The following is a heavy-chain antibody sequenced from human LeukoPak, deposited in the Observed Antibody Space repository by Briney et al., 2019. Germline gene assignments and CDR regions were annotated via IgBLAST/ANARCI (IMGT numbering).Heavy chain of an antibody. Sequence: GGSLRLSCAASGFTFSSYEMNWVRQAPGKGLEWVSYISSSGSTIHYADSVKGRFTISRDNAKNSLYLQMNSLRAEDTAVYYCGRAFGXXDYXXXGXXVTVS. CDR1: GFTFSSYE. J-gene: IGHJ4*02. CDR3: GRAFGXXDY. CDR2: ISSSGSTI. V-gene: IGHV3-48*03. D-gene: IGHD3-10*01.